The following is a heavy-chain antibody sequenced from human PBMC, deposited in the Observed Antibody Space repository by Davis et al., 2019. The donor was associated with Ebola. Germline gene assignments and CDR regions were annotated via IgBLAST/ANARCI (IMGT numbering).Heavy chain of an antibody. D-gene: IGHD2-21*01. Sequence: SVKVSCKASGGTFSSYAISWVRQAPGQGLEWMGGIIPIFGTANYAQKFQGRVTITADESTSTAYMELSSRRSEDTAVYYCASGGDVKDPPSTQGDYYGMDVWGQGTTVTVSS. CDR1: GGTFSSYA. J-gene: IGHJ6*02. CDR3: ASGGDVKDPPSTQGDYYGMDV. V-gene: IGHV1-69*13. CDR2: IIPIFGTA.